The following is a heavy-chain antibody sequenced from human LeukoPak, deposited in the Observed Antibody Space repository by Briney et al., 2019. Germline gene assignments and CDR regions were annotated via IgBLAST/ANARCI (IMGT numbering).Heavy chain of an antibody. CDR1: GFTFSSYP. V-gene: IGHV3-23*01. Sequence: PGGSLRLSCAASGFTFSSYPMSWVRQLPGQGLEWVSTVSDGGDATYYADSVKGRFTISRDNSKNTMSLQMNSLRAEDTAVYYCVQRGHRGTFHFDYWGQGTLVIVSS. D-gene: IGHD5-24*01. CDR2: VSDGGDAT. J-gene: IGHJ4*02. CDR3: VQRGHRGTFHFDY.